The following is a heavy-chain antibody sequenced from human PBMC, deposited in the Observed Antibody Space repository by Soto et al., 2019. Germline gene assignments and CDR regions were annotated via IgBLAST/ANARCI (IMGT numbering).Heavy chain of an antibody. CDR1: GFTFNNAW. V-gene: IGHV3-15*01. J-gene: IGHJ6*02. CDR3: ARDHGMFLSYYYYGMDV. Sequence: XGSLRLSFSASGFTFNNAWMSWVRQAPGKGLEWVGRIKSTVDGGTTDYAAPVKGRFTISRDDSRNTLDLQMNSLKTEDTGVYYCARDHGMFLSYYYYGMDVWGQGTTVTVSS. CDR2: IKSTVDGGTT. D-gene: IGHD3-10*02.